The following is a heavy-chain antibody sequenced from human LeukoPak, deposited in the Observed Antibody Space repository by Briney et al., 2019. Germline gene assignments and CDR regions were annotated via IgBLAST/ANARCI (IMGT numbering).Heavy chain of an antibody. CDR1: GFTFSSYG. V-gene: IGHV3-23*01. CDR2: ISGSGGST. Sequence: GGSLRLSCAASGFTFSSYGMSWVRQAPGKGLEWVSAISGSGGSTYYADSVKGRFTISRDNAKNSLYLQMNSLRAEDTAVYFCARVDALSSSWLLYWGQGTLVTVSS. D-gene: IGHD6-13*01. CDR3: ARVDALSSSWLLY. J-gene: IGHJ4*02.